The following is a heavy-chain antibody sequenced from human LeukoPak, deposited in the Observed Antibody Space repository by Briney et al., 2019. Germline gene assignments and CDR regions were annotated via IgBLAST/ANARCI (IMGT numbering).Heavy chain of an antibody. CDR2: IYTSGST. J-gene: IGHJ3*02. CDR3: ARVGQPFDAFDI. D-gene: IGHD2/OR15-2a*01. Sequence: PSETLSLTCTVSGGSISSGSYYWSWIRQPAGKGLEWIGRIYTSGSTNYNPSLKSRVTISEDTSKNEFSLKLSSVTAADTAVYYCARVGQPFDAFDIWGQGTMVTVSS. V-gene: IGHV4-61*02. CDR1: GGSISSGSYY.